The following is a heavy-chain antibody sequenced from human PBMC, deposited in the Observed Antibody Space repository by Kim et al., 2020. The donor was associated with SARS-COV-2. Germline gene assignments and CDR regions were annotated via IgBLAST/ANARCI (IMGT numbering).Heavy chain of an antibody. CDR3: ARVRPPMNFDY. CDR2: ISYDGSNT. CDR1: GFTFSSYA. Sequence: LSLTCAASGFTFSSYAMHWVRQAPGKGLEWVAVISYDGSNTYYADSVKGRFTISRDNSKNTLYLQMNSLRAEDTAVYYCARVRPPMNFDYWGQGTLVTVSP. J-gene: IGHJ4*02. V-gene: IGHV3-30*04.